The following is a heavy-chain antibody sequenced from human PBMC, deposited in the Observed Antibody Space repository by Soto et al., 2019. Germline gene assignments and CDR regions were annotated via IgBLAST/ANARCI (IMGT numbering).Heavy chain of an antibody. J-gene: IGHJ4*02. D-gene: IGHD7-27*01. Sequence: PGGSLRLSYAASGFTFSNSWMSWVRQAQGKGLEWVADINPVESEKYYVDSVKGRFTVSRDNAKNSLYLQMNSLRVEDTALYYCARDPAWGSLDCWGLGTLVTVSS. CDR3: ARDPAWGSLDC. CDR2: INPVESEK. CDR1: GFTFSNSW. V-gene: IGHV3-7*01.